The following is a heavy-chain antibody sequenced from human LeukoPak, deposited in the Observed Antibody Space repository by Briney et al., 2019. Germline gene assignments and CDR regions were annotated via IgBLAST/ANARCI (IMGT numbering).Heavy chain of an antibody. Sequence: GGSLRLSCAASGFTFSSYSMNWVRQAPGKGLEWVSSISSSSSYIYYADSVKGRFTISRDNAKNSLYLQMNSLRAEDTAVYYCARGRLSRGGSCYDYWGQGTLVTGSS. CDR3: ARGRLSRGGSCYDY. V-gene: IGHV3-21*01. CDR2: ISSSSSYI. J-gene: IGHJ4*02. CDR1: GFTFSSYS. D-gene: IGHD2-15*01.